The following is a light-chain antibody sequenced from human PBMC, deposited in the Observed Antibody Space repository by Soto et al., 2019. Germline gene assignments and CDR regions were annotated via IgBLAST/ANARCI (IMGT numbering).Light chain of an antibody. CDR1: NRDVGGYNY. Sequence: QSALAQPASVSGSPRQSITISCAGTNRDVGGYNYVSWYQQYPGKAPKLIIYEVTYRPSGVSNRFSGSKSGNTASLTISGLQAEDEADYYCSSYSSSSALDVIFGGGTQLTVL. J-gene: IGLJ2*01. CDR3: SSYSSSSALDVI. CDR2: EVT. V-gene: IGLV2-14*01.